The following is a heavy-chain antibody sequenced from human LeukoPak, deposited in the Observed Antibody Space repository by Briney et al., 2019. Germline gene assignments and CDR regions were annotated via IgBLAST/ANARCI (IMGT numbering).Heavy chain of an antibody. Sequence: ASVKVSCKASGYTFTSYGISWVRQAPGQGLEWMGWMNPNSGNTGYAQKFQGRVTMTRNTSISTAYMELSSLRSEDTAVYYCARAGWGGDYLLEDDYYGMDVWGQGTTVTVSS. CDR2: MNPNSGNT. CDR3: ARAGWGGDYLLEDDYYGMDV. V-gene: IGHV1-8*02. CDR1: GYTFTSYG. J-gene: IGHJ6*02. D-gene: IGHD2-21*02.